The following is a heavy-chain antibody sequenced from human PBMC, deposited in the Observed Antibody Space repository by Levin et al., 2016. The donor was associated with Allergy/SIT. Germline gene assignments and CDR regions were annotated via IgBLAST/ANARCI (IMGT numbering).Heavy chain of an antibody. CDR3: ARDSYYYYMDV. CDR1: GFTFSSYW. Sequence: ETLSLTCAASGFTFSSYWMSWVRQAPGKGLEWVANIKQDGSEKYYVDSVKGRFTISRDNAKNSLYLQMNSLRAEDTAVYYCARDSYYYYMDVWGKGTTVTVSS. CDR2: IKQDGSEK. V-gene: IGHV3-7*01. J-gene: IGHJ6*03.